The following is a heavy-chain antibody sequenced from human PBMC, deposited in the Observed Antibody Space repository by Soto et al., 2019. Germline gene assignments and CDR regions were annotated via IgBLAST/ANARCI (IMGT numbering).Heavy chain of an antibody. CDR3: TTSLDWLFFGDY. Sequence: EVQLVESGGGLVKPGGSLRLSCAASGFTFSNAWMNWVRQAPGKGLEWVGRIKSKTDGGTTDYAAPVKGRFTISRDDSKNTMYLQMNSLKTEDTAVYYCTTSLDWLFFGDYWGQGTLVTVSS. CDR1: GFTFSNAW. J-gene: IGHJ4*02. CDR2: IKSKTDGGTT. V-gene: IGHV3-15*07. D-gene: IGHD3-9*01.